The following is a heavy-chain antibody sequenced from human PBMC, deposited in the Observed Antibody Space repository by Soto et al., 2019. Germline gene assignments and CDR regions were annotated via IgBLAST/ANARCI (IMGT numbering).Heavy chain of an antibody. CDR3: ARPLESGWIPFDY. D-gene: IGHD6-19*01. CDR1: GGSISRSSYY. V-gene: IGHV4-39*01. Sequence: NPSETLALTCTVSGGSISRSSYYWGWIRQPPGKGLEWIGSIYYSGSTYYNPSLKSRVTISVDTSKNQFSLKLSSVTAADTAVYYCARPLESGWIPFDYWGQGTLVTVSS. J-gene: IGHJ4*02. CDR2: IYYSGST.